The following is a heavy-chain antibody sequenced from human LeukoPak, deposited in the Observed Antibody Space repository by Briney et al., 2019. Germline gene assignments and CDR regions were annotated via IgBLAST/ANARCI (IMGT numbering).Heavy chain of an antibody. CDR2: ISYDGSNK. V-gene: IGHV3-30*04. CDR1: GFTFSSYA. Sequence: GGSLRLSCAASGFTFSSYAMHWVRQAPGKGLEWVAVISYDGSNKYYADSVKGRFTISRDNSKNTLYLQMNSLRAEDTAVYYCAKDFSTRRVTIIDYWGQGTLVTVSS. D-gene: IGHD3-3*01. J-gene: IGHJ4*02. CDR3: AKDFSTRRVTIIDY.